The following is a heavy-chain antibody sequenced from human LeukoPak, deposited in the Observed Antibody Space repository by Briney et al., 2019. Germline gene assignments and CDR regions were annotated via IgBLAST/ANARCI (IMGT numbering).Heavy chain of an antibody. Sequence: SETLSLTCTVSGGSISSYYWSWIRQPPGKGLEWIGYIYYSGSTNYNPSLKSRVTISVDTSKNQFSLKLSSVTAADTAVYYCARGSGSYRQYFDYWGQGTLVTVSS. CDR2: IYYSGST. CDR1: GGSISSYY. J-gene: IGHJ4*02. D-gene: IGHD3-16*02. CDR3: ARGSGSYRQYFDY. V-gene: IGHV4-59*01.